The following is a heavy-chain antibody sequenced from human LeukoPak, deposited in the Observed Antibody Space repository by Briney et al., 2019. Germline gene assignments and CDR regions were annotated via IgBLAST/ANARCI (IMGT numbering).Heavy chain of an antibody. D-gene: IGHD3-16*01. CDR3: AKTIAIWGRFDY. CDR2: ISGSGGST. CDR1: GFTFSSYG. V-gene: IGHV3-23*01. J-gene: IGHJ4*02. Sequence: GGSLRLSCAASGFTFSSYGMSWVRQAPGKGLEWVSIISGSGGSTYYADSVKGRFTISRDNSKNTLYLQMNSLRAEDTAIYYCAKTIAIWGRFDYWGQGTLVTVSS.